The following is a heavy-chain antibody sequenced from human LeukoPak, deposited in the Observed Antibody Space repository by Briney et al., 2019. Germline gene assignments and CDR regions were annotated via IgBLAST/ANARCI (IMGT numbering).Heavy chain of an antibody. J-gene: IGHJ4*02. CDR1: GYTFTGYY. CDR2: INPNSGGT. D-gene: IGHD2-15*01. CDR3: AREGVGCSGGSCYPAQFDY. Sequence: ASVKVSCKASGYTFTGYYMHWVRQAPGQGLEWMGWINPNSGGTNYAQKFQGRVTMTRDTSISTAYMELSRLRSDDTAVYYCAREGVGCSGGSCYPAQFDYWGQGTLVTVSS. V-gene: IGHV1-2*02.